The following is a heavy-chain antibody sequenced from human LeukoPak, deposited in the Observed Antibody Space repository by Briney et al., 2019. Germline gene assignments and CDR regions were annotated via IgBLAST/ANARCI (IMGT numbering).Heavy chain of an antibody. J-gene: IGHJ4*02. D-gene: IGHD6-19*01. Sequence: GGSLRLSCVASGFTFSSYEMNWVRQASGKGLEWVGRIRSKANSYATAYAASVKGRFTISRDDSKNTAYLQMNSLKTEDTAVYYCTQIGIAVAGTGNYWGQGTLVTVSS. CDR3: TQIGIAVAGTGNY. CDR2: IRSKANSYAT. CDR1: GFTFSSYE. V-gene: IGHV3-73*01.